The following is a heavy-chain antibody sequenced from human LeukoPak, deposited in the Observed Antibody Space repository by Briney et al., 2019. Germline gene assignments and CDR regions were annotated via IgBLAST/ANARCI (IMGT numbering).Heavy chain of an antibody. V-gene: IGHV1-69*04. Sequence: GASVKVSCKASGGTFSSYAISWVRQAPGQGLEWMGRIIPILGIANYAQKFQGRVTITADKSTSTAYMELSSLRSEDTAVYYCARDRLPAAIVGPYHYYGMDVWGQGTTVTVSS. CDR3: ARDRLPAAIVGPYHYYGMDV. CDR2: IIPILGIA. CDR1: GGTFSSYA. J-gene: IGHJ6*02. D-gene: IGHD2-2*01.